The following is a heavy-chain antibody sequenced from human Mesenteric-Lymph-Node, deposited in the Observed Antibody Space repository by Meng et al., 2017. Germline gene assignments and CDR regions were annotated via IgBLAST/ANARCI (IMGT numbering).Heavy chain of an antibody. D-gene: IGHD1-26*01. CDR2: IKQDGSEG. V-gene: IGHV3-7*01. CDR3: ARGQWELPRLTDY. CDR1: GFTFSDYW. J-gene: IGHJ4*02. Sequence: GGSLRLSCAASGFTFSDYWMSWVRQVPGKGLEWVANIKQDGSEGYYVDSVKGRFTISRDNAKNSLYLQMNSLRAEDTAVYYCARGQWELPRLTDYWGQGTLVTVSS.